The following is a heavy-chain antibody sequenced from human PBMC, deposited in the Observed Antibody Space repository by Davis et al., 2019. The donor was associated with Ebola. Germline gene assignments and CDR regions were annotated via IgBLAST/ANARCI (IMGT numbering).Heavy chain of an antibody. J-gene: IGHJ6*03. Sequence: GESLKISCAASGFTFSDYYMSWIRQAPGKGLEWLSYISNRDGTIFYADSVKGRFTISRDNAKNSLYLQMNSLRAEDTAVYYCARVFDYMDVWGKGTTVTVSS. CDR1: GFTFSDYY. CDR2: ISNRDGTI. CDR3: ARVFDYMDV. D-gene: IGHD3-16*01. V-gene: IGHV3-11*04.